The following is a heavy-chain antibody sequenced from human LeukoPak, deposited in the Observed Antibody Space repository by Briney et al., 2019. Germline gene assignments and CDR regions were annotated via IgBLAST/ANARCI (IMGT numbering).Heavy chain of an antibody. D-gene: IGHD3-22*01. J-gene: IGHJ4*02. CDR2: ISSSSSYI. Sequence: GGSLRLSCVVSGFTFSSYSMNWVRQAPGKGLEWVSSISSSSSYIYYADSVKGRFTISRDDAKNSPYLQMNSLRAEDTAVYYCARTVTYYYDSSGYYSPGHFDYWGQGTLVTVSS. CDR1: GFTFSSYS. CDR3: ARTVTYYYDSSGYYSPGHFDY. V-gene: IGHV3-21*01.